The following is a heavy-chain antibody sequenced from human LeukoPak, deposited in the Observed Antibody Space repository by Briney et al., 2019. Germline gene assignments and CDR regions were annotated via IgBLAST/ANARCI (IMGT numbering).Heavy chain of an antibody. V-gene: IGHV1-18*01. CDR1: GYTFTSYG. Sequence: ASVKVSCKASGYTFTSYGISWVRQAPGQGLEWMGWISAYNGNTNYAQKLQGRVTMTTDTSTSTAYMELRSLRSDDTAVYYCARITMVRGVIIKFSYYYGMDVWGQGTMVTVSS. J-gene: IGHJ6*02. CDR3: ARITMVRGVIIKFSYYYGMDV. CDR2: ISAYNGNT. D-gene: IGHD3-10*01.